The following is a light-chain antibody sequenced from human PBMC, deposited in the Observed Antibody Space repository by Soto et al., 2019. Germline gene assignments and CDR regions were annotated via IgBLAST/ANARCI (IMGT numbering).Light chain of an antibody. V-gene: IGLV2-23*01. CDR3: CSFAGSSTYV. J-gene: IGLJ1*01. CDR1: SSVVGSYNL. Sequence: QSVLNQPASVSGSPGQSITISCTGTSSVVGSYNLVSWYQHHPGKAPKLMIYEGSKRPSGVSNRFSGSKSGNTASLTISGLQAEDEADYYCCSFAGSSTYVFGTGTKVTVL. CDR2: EGS.